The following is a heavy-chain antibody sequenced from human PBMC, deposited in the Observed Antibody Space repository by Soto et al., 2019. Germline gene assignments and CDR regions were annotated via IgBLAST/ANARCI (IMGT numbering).Heavy chain of an antibody. V-gene: IGHV3-30*18. CDR3: EKVKYYDILTGYYIDY. CDR2: ISYDGSNK. CDR1: GFTFSSYG. D-gene: IGHD3-9*01. Sequence: QVQLVESGGGVVQPGRSLRLSCAASGFTFSSYGMHWVRQAPGKGLEWVAVISYDGSNKYYADSVKGRFTISRDNSKNTLYLQMNSLRAEDTAVYYCEKVKYYDILTGYYIDYWGQGTLVTVSS. J-gene: IGHJ4*02.